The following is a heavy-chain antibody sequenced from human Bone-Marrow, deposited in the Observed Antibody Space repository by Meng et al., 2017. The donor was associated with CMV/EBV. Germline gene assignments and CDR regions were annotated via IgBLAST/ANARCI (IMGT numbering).Heavy chain of an antibody. CDR1: GGSFSGYY. CDR2: INDRGST. V-gene: IGHV4-34*01. J-gene: IGHJ4*02. Sequence: SQTLSLTCAVYGGSFSGYYWNWIRQSPGKGLEWIGDINDRGSTNYNPSLKSRATISVDTSKNQFSLKLSSVTAADTAVYYCARGRGGSYYEDYWGQGTLVTVSS. CDR3: ARGRGGSYYEDY. D-gene: IGHD1-26*01.